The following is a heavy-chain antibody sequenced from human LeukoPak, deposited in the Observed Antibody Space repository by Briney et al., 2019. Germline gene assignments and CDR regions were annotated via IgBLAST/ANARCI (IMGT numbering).Heavy chain of an antibody. CDR2: INPSGGST. J-gene: IGHJ6*02. V-gene: IGHV1-46*01. CDR3: ARAEVLESFGHNKHCMDV. Sequence: ASVKVSCKASGYTFTSYYMHWVRQAPGQGLEWMGIINPSGGSTSYAQKFQGRLTITRDIVATTAYLELSSLRSEDTAVYFCARAEVLESFGHNKHCMDVWGQGTTVIVSS. D-gene: IGHD3-16*01. CDR1: GYTFTSYY.